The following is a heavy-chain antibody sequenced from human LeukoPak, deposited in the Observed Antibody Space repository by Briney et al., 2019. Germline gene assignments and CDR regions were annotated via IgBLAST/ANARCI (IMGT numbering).Heavy chain of an antibody. CDR2: VYYSRST. Sequence: PSETLSLTCTISGAFGGPNSSYYWSSIPPPAGKGLEWVGYVYYSRSTNYNPSLKSPVTISIDTSTTQSSAKLSYLTAPGPALQYCARASNYDTSGYYFYWYFDLWGRGTLVTVSS. J-gene: IGHJ2*01. CDR3: ARASNYDTSGYYFYWYFDL. V-gene: IGHV4-59*01. D-gene: IGHD3-22*01. CDR1: GAFGGPNSSYY.